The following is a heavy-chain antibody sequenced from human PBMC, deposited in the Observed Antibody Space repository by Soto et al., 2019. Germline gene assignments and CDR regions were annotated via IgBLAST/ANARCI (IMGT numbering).Heavy chain of an antibody. V-gene: IGHV4-39*01. CDR1: VGSISSTNIY. J-gene: IGHJ6*02. CDR3: ARRPQNYGVDV. CDR2: IFHTGST. Sequence: QLQLQESGPGLVKPSETLSLTCAVSVGSISSTNIYWDWIRQPPGKGLEWIGNIFHTGSTNYSPSLKTRVTISVDTSKNLFSLRLNSVTAADAAVYYCARRPQNYGVDVWGQGTTVTVSS.